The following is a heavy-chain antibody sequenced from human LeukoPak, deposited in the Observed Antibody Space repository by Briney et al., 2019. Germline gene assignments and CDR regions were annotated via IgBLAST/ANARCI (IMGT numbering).Heavy chain of an antibody. D-gene: IGHD3-16*01. Sequence: ASVKVSCKVSVYTLNELSVHWVRQAPGKGLEWVGGFGPEDGETIYAQKFQGRVTMTEDTSTDTAYMELSSLRSEDTAVYYCATRGQVTWAHAFDIWGQGTMVTVSS. CDR2: FGPEDGET. J-gene: IGHJ3*02. V-gene: IGHV1-24*01. CDR3: ATRGQVTWAHAFDI. CDR1: VYTLNELS.